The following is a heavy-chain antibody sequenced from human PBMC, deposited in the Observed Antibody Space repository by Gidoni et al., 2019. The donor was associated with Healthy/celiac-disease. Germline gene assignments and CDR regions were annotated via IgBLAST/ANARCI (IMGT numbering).Heavy chain of an antibody. Sequence: QVQLVESGGGVVQPGRSLRLSCAASGFTFSSYAMHWVRQAPGKGLEWVAVIAYDGSNKYYADYVKGRFTISRDNSKNTLYLQMNSLRAEDTAVYYCARAQQYRKEDWFDPWGQGTLVTVSS. CDR1: GFTFSSYA. J-gene: IGHJ5*02. D-gene: IGHD2-2*01. CDR3: ARAQQYRKEDWFDP. CDR2: IAYDGSNK. V-gene: IGHV3-30-3*01.